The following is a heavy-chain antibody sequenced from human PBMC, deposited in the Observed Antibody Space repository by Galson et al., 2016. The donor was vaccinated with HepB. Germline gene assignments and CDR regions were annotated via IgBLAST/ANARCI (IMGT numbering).Heavy chain of an antibody. CDR3: VRGPHGVSPPIFWFDP. D-gene: IGHD2/OR15-2a*01. J-gene: IGHJ5*02. CDR1: GGSISSYY. CDR2: VYHSGDT. V-gene: IGHV4-59*01. Sequence: LSLTCTVSGGSISSYYWSWIRRPPGKGLEWIAYVYHSGDTNYNPSLKSRVTISVDTSKSQFSLAVNSVTAADTAVYYCVRGPHGVSPPIFWFDPWGQGTLVTVSS.